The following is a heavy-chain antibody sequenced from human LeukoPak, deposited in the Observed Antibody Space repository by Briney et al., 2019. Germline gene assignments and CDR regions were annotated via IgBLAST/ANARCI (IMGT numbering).Heavy chain of an antibody. D-gene: IGHD4-23*01. V-gene: IGHV4-59*01. CDR2: IYYSGST. J-gene: IGHJ3*02. CDR1: GGSISSYY. CDR3: ASTVEDAFDI. Sequence: SETLSLTCTVSGGSISSYYWSWIRQPPGKGLEWIGYIYYSGSTNYSPSLKSRVTISVDTSKNQFSLKLSSVTAADTAVYYCASTVEDAFDIWGQGTMVTVSS.